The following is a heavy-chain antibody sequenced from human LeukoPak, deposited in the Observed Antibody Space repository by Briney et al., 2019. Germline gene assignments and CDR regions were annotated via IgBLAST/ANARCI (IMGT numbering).Heavy chain of an antibody. J-gene: IGHJ6*02. V-gene: IGHV3-48*01. D-gene: IGHD2-2*01. CDR2: ISTSSSTV. Sequence: PGGSLRLSCAASGFTFSTYSMNWVRQAPGKGLEWVSYISTSSSTVYYADSVKGRFTIPRDNAKNSLYLQMNSLRAEDTAVYFCATDRYCGSASCQYYYYSGLDVWGQGTTVTVSS. CDR1: GFTFSTYS. CDR3: ATDRYCGSASCQYYYYSGLDV.